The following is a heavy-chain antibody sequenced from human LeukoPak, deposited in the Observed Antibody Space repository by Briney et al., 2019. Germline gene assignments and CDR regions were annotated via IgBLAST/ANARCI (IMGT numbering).Heavy chain of an antibody. D-gene: IGHD3/OR15-3a*01. CDR1: GFTFSGYG. Sequence: GGSLTLSCAASGFTFSGYGMSWVRQPPGKGLECVSGISGSGGSTYYADSVKGRFTISRDNSKNTLSLQMNTLRADDTAVYYCAKGGLGSAFDFWGQGTLVTVSS. V-gene: IGHV3-23*01. CDR3: AKGGLGSAFDF. CDR2: ISGSGGST. J-gene: IGHJ4*02.